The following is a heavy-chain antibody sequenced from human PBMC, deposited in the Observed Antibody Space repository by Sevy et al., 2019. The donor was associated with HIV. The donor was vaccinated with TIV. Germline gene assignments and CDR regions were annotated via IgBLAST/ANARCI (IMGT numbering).Heavy chain of an antibody. CDR3: ARGPEWELTSFLSH. CDR1: GFAFRTYA. J-gene: IGHJ4*02. V-gene: IGHV3-30-3*01. Sequence: GGSLRLSCAASGFAFRTYAFHWVRQAPGRGLEWVGLIWSNGDNAFYANSVRGRFTISRDNSMNTRYLELNNLTPDDTAVYYCARGPEWELTSFLSHWGQGTLVTVSS. D-gene: IGHD3-9*01. CDR2: IWSNGDNA.